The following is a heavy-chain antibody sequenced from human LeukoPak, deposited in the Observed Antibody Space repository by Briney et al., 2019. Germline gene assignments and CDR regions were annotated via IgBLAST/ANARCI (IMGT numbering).Heavy chain of an antibody. V-gene: IGHV1-2*02. J-gene: IGHJ4*02. Sequence: ASVKVSCKASGYTFTGYYMHWVRQAPGQGLEWMGWINTKSSATNYAQKFQGRVTTTRDTSISTAYMELSRVRSDDTALYYCARANGDYPYPDCWGQGTLVTVSS. CDR3: ARANGDYPYPDC. CDR1: GYTFTGYY. CDR2: INTKSSAT. D-gene: IGHD4-17*01.